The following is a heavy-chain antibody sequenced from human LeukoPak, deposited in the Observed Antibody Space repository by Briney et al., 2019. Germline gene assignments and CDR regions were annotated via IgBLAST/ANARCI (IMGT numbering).Heavy chain of an antibody. V-gene: IGHV4-59*01. CDR2: TYYSGST. CDR1: GGSISSYY. J-gene: IGHJ6*02. D-gene: IGHD3-10*01. CDR3: ARDRAPTRYGMDV. Sequence: PSETLSLTCTVSGGSISSYYWSWIRQPPGKGLEWIGYTYYSGSTNYNPSLKSRVTISVDTSKNQFSLKLSSVTAADTAVYYCARDRAPTRYGMDVWGQGTTVTVSS.